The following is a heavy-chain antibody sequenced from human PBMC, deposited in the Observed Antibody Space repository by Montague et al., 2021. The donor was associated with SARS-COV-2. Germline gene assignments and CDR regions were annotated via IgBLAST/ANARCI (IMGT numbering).Heavy chain of an antibody. D-gene: IGHD1-1*01. J-gene: IGHJ1*01. CDR1: GESMFDFT. CDR3: TRLSLGWNAD. V-gene: IGHV4-59*08. Sequence: SETLSLTCTVYGESMFDFTRTRIGRPPGKAPDYIEYRFLSGSTNYNPSLKSRLTISVDTSKNKFSLKLSSVTAADTDVYFCTRLSLGWNADWGQGTLVTVSS. CDR2: RFLSGST.